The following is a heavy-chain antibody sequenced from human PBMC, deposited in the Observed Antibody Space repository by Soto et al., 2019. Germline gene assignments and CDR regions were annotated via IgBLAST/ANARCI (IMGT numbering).Heavy chain of an antibody. CDR2: INHSGST. J-gene: IGHJ5*02. CDR1: GGSFSGYY. V-gene: IGHV4-34*01. Sequence: SETLSLTCAVYGGSFSGYYWSWIRQPPGKGLEWIGEINHSGSTNYNPSLKSRVTISVDTSKNQFSLKLSSVTAADTAVYYCARGSTYYYGSGRKRTRGNWSDPWGQGTLVTVSS. CDR3: ARGSTYYYGSGRKRTRGNWSDP. D-gene: IGHD3-10*01.